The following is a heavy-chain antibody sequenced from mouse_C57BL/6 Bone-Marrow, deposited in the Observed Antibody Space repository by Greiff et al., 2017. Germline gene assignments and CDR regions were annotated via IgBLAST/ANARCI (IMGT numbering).Heavy chain of an antibody. CDR2: IDPSDSYT. D-gene: IGHD2-3*01. CDR1: GYTFTSYW. V-gene: IGHV1-50*01. Sequence: QVQLQQPGAELVKPGASVKLSCKASGYTFTSYWMQWVKQRPGQGLEWIGEIDPSDSYTNSNQKFKGKATLTVDTSSSTAYMQLSSLTSEDSAVYYCARGGYYPAWFAYWGQGTLVTVSA. CDR3: ARGGYYPAWFAY. J-gene: IGHJ3*01.